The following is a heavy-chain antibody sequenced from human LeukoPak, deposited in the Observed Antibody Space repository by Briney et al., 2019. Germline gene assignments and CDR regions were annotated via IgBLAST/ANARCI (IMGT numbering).Heavy chain of an antibody. CDR1: GYTFTSYD. J-gene: IGHJ6*03. V-gene: IGHV1-8*01. CDR3: ARGPIAATPAPFFYYYYMDV. Sequence: ASVKVSCKASGYTFTSYDINWVRQAPGQGLEWMGWMNLNSGNTGYAQKFQGRVTMTRNTSISTAYMELSSLRSEDTAVYYCARGPIAATPAPFFYYYYMDVWGKGTTVTISS. D-gene: IGHD2-15*01. CDR2: MNLNSGNT.